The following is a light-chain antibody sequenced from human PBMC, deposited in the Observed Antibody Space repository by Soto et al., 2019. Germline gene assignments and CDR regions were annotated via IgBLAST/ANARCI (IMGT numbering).Light chain of an antibody. CDR1: QSVNSN. CDR2: GAS. CDR3: QQYNDWPRT. V-gene: IGKV3-15*01. J-gene: IGKJ1*01. Sequence: EIVLTQSPGTLSLSPGERATLSCRASQSVNSNYLAWYQQKPGQSPRLLIYGASTRATGIPARFSGSGSGTEFTLTISSLQSEDVAAYFCQQYNDWPRTFGQGTKVDIK.